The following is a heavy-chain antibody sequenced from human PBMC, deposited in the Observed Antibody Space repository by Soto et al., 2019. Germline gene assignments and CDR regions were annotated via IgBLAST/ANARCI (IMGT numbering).Heavy chain of an antibody. CDR3: ARRMDTAMVTSYSGMDV. V-gene: IGHV5-10-1*01. CDR1: GYSFTSYW. Sequence: PGESLKISCKGSGYSFTSYWISWVRQMPGKGLEWMGRIDPSDSYTNYSPSFQGHVTISADKSISTAYLQWSSLKASDTAMYYCARRMDTAMVTSYSGMDVWGQGTTVTVSS. D-gene: IGHD5-18*01. J-gene: IGHJ6*02. CDR2: IDPSDSYT.